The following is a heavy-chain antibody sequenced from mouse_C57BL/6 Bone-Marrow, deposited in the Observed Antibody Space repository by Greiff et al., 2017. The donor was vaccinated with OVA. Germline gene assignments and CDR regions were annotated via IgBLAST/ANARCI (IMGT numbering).Heavy chain of an antibody. V-gene: IGHV5-6*01. Sequence: EVHLVESGGDLVKPGGSLKLSCAASGFTFSSYGMSWVRQTPDKRLEWVATISSGGSYTYYPDSVKGRFTISRDNAKNTLYLQMSSLKSEDTAMYYCARQFYYGSSYGFAYWGQGTLVTVSA. CDR1: GFTFSSYG. CDR3: ARQFYYGSSYGFAY. CDR2: ISSGGSYT. J-gene: IGHJ3*01. D-gene: IGHD1-1*01.